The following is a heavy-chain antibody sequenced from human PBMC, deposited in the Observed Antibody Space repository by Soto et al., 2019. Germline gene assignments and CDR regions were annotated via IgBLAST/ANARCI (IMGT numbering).Heavy chain of an antibody. J-gene: IGHJ3*02. Sequence: PGGSLRLSCAATGFTFSSYAMSWVRQAPGKGLEWVSALSGGGGSTYYADSVKGRFTISRDNSKNTLYLQMNNLRAEDTAVYYCATSGRSGNDAFDIWGQATMVTVSS. D-gene: IGHD2-15*01. CDR2: LSGGGGST. V-gene: IGHV3-23*01. CDR1: GFTFSSYA. CDR3: ATSGRSGNDAFDI.